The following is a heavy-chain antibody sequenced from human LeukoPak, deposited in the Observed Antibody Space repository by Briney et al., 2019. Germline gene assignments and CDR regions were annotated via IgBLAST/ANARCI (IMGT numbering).Heavy chain of an antibody. CDR1: GGTFSSYA. CDR2: IIPILGIA. V-gene: IGHV1-69*04. D-gene: IGHD2-8*02. Sequence: GASVKVSCKASGGTFSSYAISWVRQAPGQGLEWMGRIIPILGIANYAQKFQGRVTITADKSTSTAYMELSSLKTEDTAVYYCTRLSGGTSEGRVDIKDYWGQGTLVTVSS. CDR3: TRLSGGTSEGRVDIKDY. J-gene: IGHJ4*02.